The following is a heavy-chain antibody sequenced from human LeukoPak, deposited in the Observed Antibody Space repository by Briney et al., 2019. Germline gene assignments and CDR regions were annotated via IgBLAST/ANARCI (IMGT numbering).Heavy chain of an antibody. D-gene: IGHD3-22*01. J-gene: IGHJ4*02. CDR1: GFTFSSYE. V-gene: IGHV3-48*03. CDR3: ARDWLMSYYDSSGYSDY. Sequence: GGSLRLSCAASGFTFSSYEMKWVRQAPGKGLEWVSYISSSGSTIYYADSVKGRFTISRDNAKNSLYLQMNSLRSEDTAVYYCARDWLMSYYDSSGYSDYWGQGTLVTVSS. CDR2: ISSSGSTI.